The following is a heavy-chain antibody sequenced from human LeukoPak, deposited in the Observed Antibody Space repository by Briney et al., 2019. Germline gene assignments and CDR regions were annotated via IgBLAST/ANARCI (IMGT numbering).Heavy chain of an antibody. V-gene: IGHV1-69*06. CDR3: ARGPYNILTGYYPFYYYYMDV. Sequence: ASVKVSCKASGGTFSSYAIIWVRQAPGQGLEWMGRIIPIFGTANYAQKFQGRVTITADRSTSTAYMELSSLRSEDTAVYYCARGPYNILTGYYPFYYYYMDVWGKGTTVTVSS. CDR1: GGTFSSYA. CDR2: IIPIFGTA. D-gene: IGHD3-9*01. J-gene: IGHJ6*03.